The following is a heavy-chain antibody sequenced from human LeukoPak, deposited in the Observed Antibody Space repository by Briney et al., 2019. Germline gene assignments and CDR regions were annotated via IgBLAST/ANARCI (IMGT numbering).Heavy chain of an antibody. Sequence: VSVKVSCKASGYTFTGYYMHWVRQAPGQGLEWMGRINPNSGGTNYAQKFQGRVTMTRDTSISTAYMELSRLRSDDTAVYYCARDRITMVRGGINYFDYWGQGTLVTVSS. CDR3: ARDRITMVRGGINYFDY. CDR1: GYTFTGYY. D-gene: IGHD3-10*01. CDR2: INPNSGGT. V-gene: IGHV1-2*06. J-gene: IGHJ4*02.